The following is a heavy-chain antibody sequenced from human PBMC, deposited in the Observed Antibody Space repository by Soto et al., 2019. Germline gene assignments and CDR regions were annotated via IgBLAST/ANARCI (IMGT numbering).Heavy chain of an antibody. V-gene: IGHV3-23*01. CDR3: AIDVFSSHYSGMAV. CDR1: GLTIISLA. CDR2: ISDRGDAT. J-gene: IGHJ6*02. Sequence: GGSLRHSCAASGLTIISLAMYWVRQAPGKGLEWVSGISDRGDATHYADSVKGRFTISRDNSKNTLFLQMNSLGAEDTAVYYCAIDVFSSHYSGMAVWGQGTTVT.